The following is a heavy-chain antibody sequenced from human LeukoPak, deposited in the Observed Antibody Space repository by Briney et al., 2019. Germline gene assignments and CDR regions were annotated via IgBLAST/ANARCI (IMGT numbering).Heavy chain of an antibody. CDR1: GYTFTSYG. D-gene: IGHD3-22*01. V-gene: IGHV1-18*01. CDR3: AKDDYYDRSGYLYYFDY. J-gene: IGHJ4*02. Sequence: ASVKVSCKASGYTFTSYGISWVRQAPGQGLEWMGWISAYNGNTNYAQKLQGRVTMTTDTSTSTAYMELRSLRSDDTAVYYCAKDDYYDRSGYLYYFDYWGQGTLVTVSS. CDR2: ISAYNGNT.